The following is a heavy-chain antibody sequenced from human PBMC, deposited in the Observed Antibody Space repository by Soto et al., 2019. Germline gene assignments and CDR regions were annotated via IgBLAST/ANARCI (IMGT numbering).Heavy chain of an antibody. V-gene: IGHV3-23*01. CDR3: AKVSSGVIVVVPAAIFY. D-gene: IGHD2-2*01. J-gene: IGHJ4*02. CDR1: GFTFSSYA. Sequence: PGGSLRLSCAASGFTFSSYAMSWVRQAPGKGLEWVSAISGSGGSTYYADSVKGRFTISRDNSKNTLYLQMNSLRAEDTAVYYCAKVSSGVIVVVPAAIFYWGQGTLVTVSS. CDR2: ISGSGGST.